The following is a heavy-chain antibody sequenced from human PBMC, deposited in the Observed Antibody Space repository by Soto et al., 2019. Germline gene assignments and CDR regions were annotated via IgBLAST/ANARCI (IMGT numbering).Heavy chain of an antibody. CDR3: ARDLTIAVAEGWYFDL. V-gene: IGHV1-18*01. CDR2: ISAYNGNT. Sequence: QVQLVQSGAEVKKPGASVKVSCKASGYTFTSYGISWVRQAPGQGLEWMGWISAYNGNTNYAQKPQGRLTMTTDTSTSTAYMELRSLRSDDTAVYYCARDLTIAVAEGWYFDLWGRGTLVTVSS. J-gene: IGHJ2*01. D-gene: IGHD6-19*01. CDR1: GYTFTSYG.